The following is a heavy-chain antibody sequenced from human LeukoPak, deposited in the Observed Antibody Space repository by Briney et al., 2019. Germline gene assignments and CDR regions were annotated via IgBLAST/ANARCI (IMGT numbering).Heavy chain of an antibody. V-gene: IGHV4-59*01. CDR1: GGSISSYY. Sequence: SETLSLTCTVSGGSISSYYWSWIRQPPGKGLEWIGYIYYSGSTNYNPSLKSRVTISVDTSKNQFSLKLSSVTAADTAVYYCARAGPSSGFDYWGQGTPVIVSS. D-gene: IGHD6-25*01. J-gene: IGHJ4*02. CDR2: IYYSGST. CDR3: ARAGPSSGFDY.